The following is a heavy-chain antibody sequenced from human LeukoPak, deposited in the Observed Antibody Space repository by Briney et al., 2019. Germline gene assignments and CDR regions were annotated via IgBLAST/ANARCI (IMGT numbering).Heavy chain of an antibody. V-gene: IGHV1-69*13. Sequence: ASVKVSCKASGYTFTGYYMHWVRQAPGQGLEWMGGIIPIFGTANYAQKFQGRVTITADESTSTAYMELSSLRSEDTAVYYCAREGMGRGCGGYWGQGTLVTVSS. CDR2: IIPIFGTA. J-gene: IGHJ4*02. D-gene: IGHD5-12*01. CDR3: AREGMGRGCGGY. CDR1: GYTFTGYY.